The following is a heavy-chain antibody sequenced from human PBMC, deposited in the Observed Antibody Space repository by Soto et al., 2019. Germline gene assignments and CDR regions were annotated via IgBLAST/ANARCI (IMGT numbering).Heavy chain of an antibody. D-gene: IGHD1-26*01. V-gene: IGHV1-69*02. J-gene: IGHJ3*02. Sequence: QVQLVQSGAEVKKPGSSVKVSCKASGDTFSSYTISWVRQAPGQGLEWMGRIIPILDIANYAQKFQGRVTITAHKSTSTAYMELSSLRSEDTAVYYCAAGGHGAFDIWGQGTMVTVSS. CDR1: GDTFSSYT. CDR3: AAGGHGAFDI. CDR2: IIPILDIA.